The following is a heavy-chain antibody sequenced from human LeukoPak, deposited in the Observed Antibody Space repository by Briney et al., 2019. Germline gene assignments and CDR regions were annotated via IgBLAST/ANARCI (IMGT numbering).Heavy chain of an antibody. Sequence: ASVKVSCKASGYTFTGYYMHWVRQAPGQGLEWMGWINPNSGGTNYAQKFQGRVTMTRDTSISTAYMELSRLRSDDTAVYYCAGDIKDGSGWLIVMYWGQGTLVTVSS. V-gene: IGHV1-2*02. CDR1: GYTFTGYY. D-gene: IGHD6-19*01. J-gene: IGHJ4*02. CDR2: INPNSGGT. CDR3: AGDIKDGSGWLIVMY.